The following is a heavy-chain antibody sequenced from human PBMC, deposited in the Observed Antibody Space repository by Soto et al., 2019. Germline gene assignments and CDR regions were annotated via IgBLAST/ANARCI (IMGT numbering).Heavy chain of an antibody. V-gene: IGHV1-69*01. Sequence: QVQLVQSGAEVKKPGSSVKVSCKASGGTFSSYAISWVRQAPGQGLEWMGGIIPISGTANYEQKFKARVTITADESTSTAYMELSSLRSEDTAVYYCARSQGSSTSLEIYYYYYYGMDVWGQGTTVTVSS. CDR3: ARSQGSSTSLEIYYYYYYGMDV. D-gene: IGHD2-2*01. CDR1: GGTFSSYA. CDR2: IIPISGTA. J-gene: IGHJ6*02.